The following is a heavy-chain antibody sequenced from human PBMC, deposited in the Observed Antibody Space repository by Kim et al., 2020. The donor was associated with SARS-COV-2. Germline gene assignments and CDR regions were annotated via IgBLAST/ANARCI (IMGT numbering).Heavy chain of an antibody. J-gene: IGHJ4*02. CDR1: GGSISTYY. CDR3: ARHSRSSNWLFTYYFDY. V-gene: IGHV4-59*08. Sequence: SETLSLTCTVSGGSISTYYWSWIRQPPGKGLEWIGYIYYSGSTNYNPSLKSRVTMSADTSKNQFSLKLSSVTAADTAVYYCARHSRSSNWLFTYYFDYWGQGTLVIVSS. D-gene: IGHD6-13*01. CDR2: IYYSGST.